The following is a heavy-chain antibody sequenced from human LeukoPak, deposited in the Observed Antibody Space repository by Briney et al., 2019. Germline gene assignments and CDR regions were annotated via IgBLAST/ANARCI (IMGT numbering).Heavy chain of an antibody. Sequence: GGSWRPSGPAFGFTFISFRMNWFGQVPGRGLEWVSYISSSSSTIYYADSVKGRFTISRDNAKNSLYLQMNSLRAEDTAVYYCARARLHHDYWGQGTLVTVSS. CDR3: ARARLHHDY. CDR1: GFTFISFR. V-gene: IGHV3-48*01. CDR2: ISSSSSTI. J-gene: IGHJ4*02. D-gene: IGHD5-24*01.